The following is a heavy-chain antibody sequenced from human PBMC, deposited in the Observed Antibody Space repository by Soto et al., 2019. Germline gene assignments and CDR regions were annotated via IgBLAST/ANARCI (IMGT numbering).Heavy chain of an antibody. D-gene: IGHD3-9*01. CDR2: IIPIFGTA. J-gene: IGHJ6*02. CDR1: GGTLSRYA. Sequence: SVKVFCKAFGGTLSRYAISRVRQAPGQGLEWMGGIIPIFGTANYAQKFQGRVTITADESTSTAYMELSSLRSEDTAVYYCARYYDILTGGPDYYYYGMDVWGQGTTVTVSS. CDR3: ARYYDILTGGPDYYYYGMDV. V-gene: IGHV1-69*13.